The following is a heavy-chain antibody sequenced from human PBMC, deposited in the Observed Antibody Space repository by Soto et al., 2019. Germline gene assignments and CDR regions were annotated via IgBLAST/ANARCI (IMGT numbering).Heavy chain of an antibody. CDR1: GGTFSSYA. J-gene: IGHJ6*02. V-gene: IGHV1-69*13. CDR2: IIPIFGTA. Sequence: SVKVSCKASGGTFSSYAISWVRQAPGQGLEWMGGIIPIFGTANYAQKFQGRVTITADESTSTAYMELSSLRSEDTAVYYCARTGDIVLVPAAILPYYYGMDVWG. D-gene: IGHD2-2*01. CDR3: ARTGDIVLVPAAILPYYYGMDV.